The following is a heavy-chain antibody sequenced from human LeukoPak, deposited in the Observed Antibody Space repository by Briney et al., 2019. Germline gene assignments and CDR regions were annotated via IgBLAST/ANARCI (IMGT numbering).Heavy chain of an antibody. CDR3: ARQGYTVSYYFLDY. CDR2: IYSTGST. Sequence: KPSETLSLTCDVSGGSVRSYWRGWVRQPAGKGLEWLGRIYSTGSTRFNPSLKSRLTLSIDTSTNQFSLKLTSVTAADTAVYFCARQGYTVSYYFLDYWSQGTLVTVSS. CDR1: GGSVRSYW. J-gene: IGHJ4*02. V-gene: IGHV4-4*07. D-gene: IGHD1-26*01.